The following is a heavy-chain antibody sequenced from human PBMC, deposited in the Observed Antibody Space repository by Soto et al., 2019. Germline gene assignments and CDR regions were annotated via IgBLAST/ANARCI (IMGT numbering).Heavy chain of an antibody. CDR1: GFNFSDYA. V-gene: IGHV3-30-3*01. Sequence: GGSQRLSCAASGFNFSDYAMHWVRQAPGKGLAWVAIISFDGSNEHYADSVQGRFTISRDNSENTLYLQMNSLRADDTAVYYCARPAATVIFYSGMDVWGQGTTVTV. J-gene: IGHJ6*02. CDR2: ISFDGSNE. D-gene: IGHD4-17*01. CDR3: ARPAATVIFYSGMDV.